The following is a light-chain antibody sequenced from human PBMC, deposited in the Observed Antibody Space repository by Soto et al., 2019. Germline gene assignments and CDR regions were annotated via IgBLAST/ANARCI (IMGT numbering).Light chain of an antibody. Sequence: DIPMTQSPSSLSASVGDRVTITCQASQDISNYLNWYQQKPGKAPKLLIYDASNLETGVPSRFSGSGSGTDFTFTISSLQPEDIATYYCQQYDNLHITFGQGTRLEIK. CDR2: DAS. CDR3: QQYDNLHIT. V-gene: IGKV1-33*01. J-gene: IGKJ5*01. CDR1: QDISNY.